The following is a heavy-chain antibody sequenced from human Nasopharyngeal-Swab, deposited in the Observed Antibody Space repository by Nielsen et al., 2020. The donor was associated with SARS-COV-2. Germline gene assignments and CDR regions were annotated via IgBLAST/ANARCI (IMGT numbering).Heavy chain of an antibody. CDR1: GFTFDDYA. J-gene: IGHJ6*02. CDR3: ALGPYYYGSGSAPTQYGMDV. CDR2: ISWNSGSI. D-gene: IGHD3-10*01. V-gene: IGHV3-9*01. Sequence: GGSLRLSCAASGFTFDDYAMHWVRQAPGKGLEWVSGISWNSGSIGYADSVKGRFTISRDNAKNSLYLQMNSLRAEDTALYYCALGPYYYGSGSAPTQYGMDVWGQGTTVTVS.